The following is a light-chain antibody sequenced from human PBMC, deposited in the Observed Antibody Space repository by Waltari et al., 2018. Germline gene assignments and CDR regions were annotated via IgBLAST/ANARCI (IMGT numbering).Light chain of an antibody. J-gene: IGLJ2*01. CDR3: AAWDDSLTSGL. CDR2: YTN. V-gene: IGLV1-47*02. CDR1: RSKIGSND. Sequence: QSVLNQPPSASGTPGQRVTISCSGTRSKIGSNDVYWYQQGPGSAPKLLIYYTNQRPSGVPDRFSGSQSGTSASLAIAGLRSEDEADYYCAAWDDSLTSGLFGGGTRLTVL.